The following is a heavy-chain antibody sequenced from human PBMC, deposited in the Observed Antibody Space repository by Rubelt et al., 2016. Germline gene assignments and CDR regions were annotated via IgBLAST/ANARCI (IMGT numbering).Heavy chain of an antibody. CDR1: GFTFSSYA. V-gene: IGHV3-23*01. CDR2: ITGSGGST. D-gene: IGHD3-10*01. CDR3: ARDENYYGSGSYDY. J-gene: IGHJ4*02. Sequence: FEAGGGLVQPGGSLRLSCAASGFTFSSYAMSWVRQAPGKGLEWVAAITGSGGSTYYADSVKGRFTISRDNSKNTLYLQMNSLRAEDTAVYYCARDENYYGSGSYDYWGQGTLVTVSS.